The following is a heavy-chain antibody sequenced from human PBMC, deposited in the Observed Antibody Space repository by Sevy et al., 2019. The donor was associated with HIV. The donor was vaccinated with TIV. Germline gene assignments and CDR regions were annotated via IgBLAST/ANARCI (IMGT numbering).Heavy chain of an antibody. D-gene: IGHD5-18*01. V-gene: IGHV3-11*01. CDR3: ATGIGWIQTWLPDY. J-gene: IGHJ4*02. CDR2: ISPSGITK. Sequence: GGSLRLSCEASGFRFSDYYMSWIRVAPGKGLECVSYISPSGITKYYADSVKGRFTISRDFAKNSLSLQMNSLKADDTAVYFCATGIGWIQTWLPDYWGQGTLVTVSS. CDR1: GFRFSDYY.